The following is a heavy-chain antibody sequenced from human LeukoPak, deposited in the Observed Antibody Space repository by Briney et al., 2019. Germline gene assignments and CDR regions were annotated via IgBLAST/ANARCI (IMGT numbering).Heavy chain of an antibody. CDR1: GYTFTSYA. V-gene: IGHV1-3*03. CDR3: ARSLTFGGVIAVYYFDY. Sequence: ASVKVSCKASGYTFTSYAMHWVRQAPGQRLEWMGWINAGNGNTKYSQEFQGRVTITRDTSASTAYMELSSLRSEDMAVYYCARSLTFGGVIAVYYFDYWGQGTLVTVSS. J-gene: IGHJ4*02. D-gene: IGHD3-16*02. CDR2: INAGNGNT.